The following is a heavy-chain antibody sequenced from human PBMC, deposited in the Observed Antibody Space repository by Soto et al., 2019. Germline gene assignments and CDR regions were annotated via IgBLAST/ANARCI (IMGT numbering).Heavy chain of an antibody. CDR1: GFTFSSYA. CDR3: AGVKRSSNYAAGSYY. J-gene: IGHJ4*02. CDR2: IGTSGAPT. D-gene: IGHD4-4*01. V-gene: IGHV3-23*01. Sequence: EVQLLESGGGLVQPGGSLRLSCAASGFTFSSYAMSWVRQAPGKGLEWVSVIGTSGAPTQYADSVKGRFTISRDNSKNTLYLQMNSLRVEDTAVYYCAGVKRSSNYAAGSYYWGQGTLVTVSS.